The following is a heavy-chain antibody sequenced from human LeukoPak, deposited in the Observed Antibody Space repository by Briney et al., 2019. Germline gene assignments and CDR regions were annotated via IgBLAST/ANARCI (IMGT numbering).Heavy chain of an antibody. D-gene: IGHD5-18*01. V-gene: IGHV3-64*01. Sequence: GGSLRLSCAASGFTFSSYAMHWVRQAPGKGLEYVSAISSNGGSTYYANSVKGRFTISRDNSKNTLYLQMGSLRAEDMSVYYCARAGYSYGYITDYRGQGTLGTVSS. CDR2: ISSNGGST. CDR3: ARAGYSYGYITDY. CDR1: GFTFSSYA. J-gene: IGHJ4*02.